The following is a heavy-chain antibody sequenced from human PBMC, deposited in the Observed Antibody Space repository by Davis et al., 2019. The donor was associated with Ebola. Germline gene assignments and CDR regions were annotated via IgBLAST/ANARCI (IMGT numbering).Heavy chain of an antibody. J-gene: IGHJ4*02. CDR2: IKTDGSSK. V-gene: IGHV3-7*01. Sequence: GGSLRLSCAASGFTFSDHWMNWVRQAPGKGLEWVAIIKTDGSSKYYVESVKGRFTISRDNAKNSLYLQMNSLRAEDTAVYYCARSGKLDYWGQGTLVTVSS. D-gene: IGHD4-23*01. CDR1: GFTFSDHW. CDR3: ARSGKLDY.